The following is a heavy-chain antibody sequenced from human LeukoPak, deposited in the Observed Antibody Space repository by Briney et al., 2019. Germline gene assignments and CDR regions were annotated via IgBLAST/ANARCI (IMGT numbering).Heavy chain of an antibody. J-gene: IGHJ4*02. CDR3: ARLYGNYQNYFDY. V-gene: IGHV4-39*07. CDR1: GGSISSSNYY. CDR2: LYYSGST. Sequence: SETLSLTCTVSGGSISSSNYYWGWIRQPPGKGLEWIGSLYYSGSTYYNPSLKSRVAISVDTSKNQFSLKLRSVTAADTAVYYCARLYGNYQNYFDYWGQGTLVTVSS. D-gene: IGHD1-7*01.